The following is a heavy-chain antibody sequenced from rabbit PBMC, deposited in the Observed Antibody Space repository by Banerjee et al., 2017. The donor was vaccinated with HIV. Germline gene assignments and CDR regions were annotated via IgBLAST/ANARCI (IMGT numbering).Heavy chain of an antibody. CDR2: IYGDSSGTT. J-gene: IGHJ4*01. D-gene: IGHD4-1*01. V-gene: IGHV1S40*01. CDR1: GSDISSYS. Sequence: QSLEESGGDLVKPGASLTLTCTASGSDISSYSMGWVRQAPGKGLEWIACIYGDSSGTTYYASWAKGRFTISKTSSTTVTLQMTSLTAADTATYFCARDLAGVTGWNFGLWGQGTLVTV. CDR3: ARDLAGVTGWNFGL.